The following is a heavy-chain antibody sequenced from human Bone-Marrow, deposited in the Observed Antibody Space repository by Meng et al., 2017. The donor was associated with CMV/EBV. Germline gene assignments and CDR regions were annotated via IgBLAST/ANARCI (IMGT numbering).Heavy chain of an antibody. CDR3: ARGGYYYGAGSYHSLFDY. CDR1: GYTFTSYG. Sequence: ASVKVSFKASGYTFTSYGISWVRQAPGQGLEWMGWISAYNGNTNYAQKLQGRVTMTTDTSTSTAYMELRSLRSDDTAVYYCARGGYYYGAGSYHSLFDYWGQGTLVTVSS. V-gene: IGHV1-18*01. J-gene: IGHJ4*02. CDR2: ISAYNGNT. D-gene: IGHD3-10*01.